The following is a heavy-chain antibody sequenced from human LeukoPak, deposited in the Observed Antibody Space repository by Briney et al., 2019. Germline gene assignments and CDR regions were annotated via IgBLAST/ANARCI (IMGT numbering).Heavy chain of an antibody. D-gene: IGHD2-15*01. CDR2: IYTSGST. J-gene: IGHJ3*02. Sequence: SETLSLTCTVSGGSISSGSYYWSWIRQPAGKGLEWIGRIYTSGSTKYNPSLMSRVTISIDTSKNQFSLKLSSVTAADTAVYYCARDSEGVGGWALDAFDIWGQGTMVTVSA. V-gene: IGHV4-61*02. CDR1: GGSISSGSYY. CDR3: ARDSEGVGGWALDAFDI.